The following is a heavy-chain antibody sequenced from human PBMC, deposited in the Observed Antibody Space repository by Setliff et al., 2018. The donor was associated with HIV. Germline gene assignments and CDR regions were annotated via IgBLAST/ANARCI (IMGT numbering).Heavy chain of an antibody. CDR3: ARNKLSDAFDV. D-gene: IGHD1-1*01. CDR2: INSYDGNT. Sequence: ASVKVSCKASGYTFSSYGISWVRQVPGQGLEWMGWINSYDGNTNYEQKFQGRVTMTTDTSTTPAYLELRSLRPDDTAVYFCARNKLSDAFDVWGPGTMVTVSS. V-gene: IGHV1-18*01. J-gene: IGHJ3*01. CDR1: GYTFSSYG.